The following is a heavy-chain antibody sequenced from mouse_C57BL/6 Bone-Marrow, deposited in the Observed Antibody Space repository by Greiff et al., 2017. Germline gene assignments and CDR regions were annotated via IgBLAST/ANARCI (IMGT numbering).Heavy chain of an antibody. D-gene: IGHD1-1*01. CDR3: ARFDGSRYYFDY. CDR2: IYPGDGDT. CDR1: GYAFSSSW. J-gene: IGHJ2*01. Sequence: QVQLQQSGPELVKPGASVKISCKASGYAFSSSWMNWVKQRPGKGLEWIGRIYPGDGDTNYNGKLKGKATLTADKSSSTAYMQLSSLTSEDSAVYFCARFDGSRYYFDYWGQGTTLTVSS. V-gene: IGHV1-82*01.